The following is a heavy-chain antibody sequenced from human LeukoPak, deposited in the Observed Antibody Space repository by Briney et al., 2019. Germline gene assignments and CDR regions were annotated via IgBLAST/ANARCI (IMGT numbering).Heavy chain of an antibody. CDR1: GFTFSNDW. D-gene: IGHD4-23*01. CDR3: ARGLRWVDY. J-gene: IGHJ4*02. Sequence: PGGPLRLSCAASGFTFSNDWMNWVRRAPGQGLEWVANINQDGSGKYYVDSVKGRFTISRDNAKNSLFLQMNSLRAEDTAVYYCARGLRWVDYWGQGTLVTVSS. V-gene: IGHV3-7*03. CDR2: INQDGSGK.